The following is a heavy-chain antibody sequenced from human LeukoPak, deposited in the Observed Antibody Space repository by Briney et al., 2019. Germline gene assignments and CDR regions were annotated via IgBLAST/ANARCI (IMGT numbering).Heavy chain of an antibody. Sequence: PGGSLRLSCAASGFTFSNAWKRWVRQAPGKGLEWVGRIKSKGDGGTINYAAPVKGRFTISRDDSKNTLYLQMSSLKIEDTAVYYCTTGLARGFNAFDLWGQGTMVTVSS. J-gene: IGHJ3*01. V-gene: IGHV3-15*01. CDR2: IKSKGDGGTI. D-gene: IGHD3-10*01. CDR3: TTGLARGFNAFDL. CDR1: GFTFSNAW.